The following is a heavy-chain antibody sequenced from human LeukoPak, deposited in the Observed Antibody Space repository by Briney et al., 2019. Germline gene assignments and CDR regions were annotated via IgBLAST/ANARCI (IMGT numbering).Heavy chain of an antibody. CDR2: INTNTGNP. Sequence: GASVKVSCKASGYTFTSYAMNWVRQAPGQGLEWMGWINTNTGNPTYAQGFTGRFVFSLDTSVSTAYLQISSLKAEDTAVYYCAIFPGTHCSSTSCYEDFDYWGQGTLVTVSS. D-gene: IGHD2-2*01. V-gene: IGHV7-4-1*02. CDR1: GYTFTSYA. J-gene: IGHJ4*02. CDR3: AIFPGTHCSSTSCYEDFDY.